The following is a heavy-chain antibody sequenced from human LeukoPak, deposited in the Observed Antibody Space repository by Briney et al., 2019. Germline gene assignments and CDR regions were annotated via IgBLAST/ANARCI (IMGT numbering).Heavy chain of an antibody. J-gene: IGHJ6*03. D-gene: IGHD6-13*01. CDR3: ARGGTAAGTMAHYYMDV. V-gene: IGHV4-61*02. CDR2: IYASGST. Sequence: SETLSLTCTVSGGSISSGSYYWSWIRQPAGKGLEWIGRIYASGSTNYNPSLKSRVTISVDTSKNQFSLKLSSVTATDTAAYYCARGGTAAGTMAHYYMDVWGKGTTVTVSS. CDR1: GGSISSGSYY.